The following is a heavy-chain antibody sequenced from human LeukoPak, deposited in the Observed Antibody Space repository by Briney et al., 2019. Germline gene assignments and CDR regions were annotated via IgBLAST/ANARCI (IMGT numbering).Heavy chain of an antibody. Sequence: GGSLRLSCVASGFTFSKYWMTWVRQAPGKGLAWVANIKQDGSAKYYMDSVKGRFAISRDNAKNSLYLRMNSLEAEDTAVYYCARVNPLVAPGALDIWGQGTMVAVSS. J-gene: IGHJ3*02. D-gene: IGHD5-12*01. V-gene: IGHV3-7*01. CDR3: ARVNPLVAPGALDI. CDR1: GFTFSKYW. CDR2: IKQDGSAK.